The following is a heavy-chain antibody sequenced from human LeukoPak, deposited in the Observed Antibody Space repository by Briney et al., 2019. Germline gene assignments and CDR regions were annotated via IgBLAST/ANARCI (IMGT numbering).Heavy chain of an antibody. CDR2: IYYSGST. D-gene: IGHD2-15*01. CDR3: ARGGFYALDI. Sequence: SETLSLTCSVSGGSISSYYWSWIRQPPGKGLEWIGYIYYSGSTNYNPSLKSRVTISVDTSKNQFSLKLSSVTAADTAVYYCARGGFYALDIWGQGTMVTVSS. V-gene: IGHV4-59*01. CDR1: GGSISSYY. J-gene: IGHJ3*02.